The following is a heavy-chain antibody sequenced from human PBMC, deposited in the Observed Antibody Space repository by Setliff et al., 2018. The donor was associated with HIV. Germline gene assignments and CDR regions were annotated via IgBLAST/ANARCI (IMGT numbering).Heavy chain of an antibody. J-gene: IGHJ2*01. Sequence: GGSLRLSCAASGFTFKTDAMHWVRQAPGKGLEWVAFIWYDGSNKEYGDSVKGRFTISRDNSKNTLYLQMDSLSAEDTAVYYCARDPTWGSGWYLDLWGRGTLVTVSS. D-gene: IGHD6-19*01. CDR3: ARDPTWGSGWYLDL. CDR1: GFTFKTDA. CDR2: IWYDGSNK. V-gene: IGHV3-33*01.